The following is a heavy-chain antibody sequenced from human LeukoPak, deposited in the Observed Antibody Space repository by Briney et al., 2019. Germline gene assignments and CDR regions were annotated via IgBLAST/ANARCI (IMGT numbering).Heavy chain of an antibody. CDR3: ARYYDSGGFYYWFDP. J-gene: IGHJ5*02. CDR2: IFYSGST. CDR1: GGSIHSGTHY. V-gene: IGHV4-31*03. Sequence: SETLSLTCTVSGGSIHSGTHYWSSIRQLPGKGLEWIGSIFYSGSTYYKPSLESRAIISVDTSMNQFSLRLSSVTAADTAVYYCARYYDSGGFYYWFDPWGQGTLVTVSS. D-gene: IGHD3-22*01.